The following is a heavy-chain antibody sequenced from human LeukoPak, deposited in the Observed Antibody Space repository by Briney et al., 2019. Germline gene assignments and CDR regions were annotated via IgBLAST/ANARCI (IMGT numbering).Heavy chain of an antibody. CDR3: ARVPGRAPDY. V-gene: IGHV4-59*08. CDR1: GGSIGRYY. CDR2: IYYSGNT. D-gene: IGHD3-10*01. J-gene: IGHJ4*02. Sequence: LETLSLTCIVSGGSIGRYYWSWIRQPPGKGLEWIGYIYYSGNTNYNPSLKSRVTISVDTSKNQFSLKLTSVTAADTALYYCARVPGRAPDYWGQGTLVTVSS.